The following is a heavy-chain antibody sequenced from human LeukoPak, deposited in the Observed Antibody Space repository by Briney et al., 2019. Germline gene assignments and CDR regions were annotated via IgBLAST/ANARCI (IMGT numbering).Heavy chain of an antibody. J-gene: IGHJ6*02. Sequence: SETLCLTCTVSGGSISSYSWSWIRQPPGKGLEWIGYIYYSGSTNYNPSLKSRVTISVDTSKNQFSLKLTSVTAADTAVYYCARGVLLWFGELSRDYYGMDVWGQGTTVTVSS. V-gene: IGHV4-59*01. D-gene: IGHD3-10*01. CDR1: GGSISSYS. CDR2: IYYSGST. CDR3: ARGVLLWFGELSRDYYGMDV.